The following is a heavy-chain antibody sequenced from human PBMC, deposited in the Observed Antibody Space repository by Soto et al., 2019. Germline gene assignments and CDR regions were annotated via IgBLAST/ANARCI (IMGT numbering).Heavy chain of an antibody. J-gene: IGHJ6*02. CDR1: GFTFSSYA. CDR3: AKVSNPPLGYYEQYYYYYYGMDV. Sequence: GGSLRLSCAASGFTFSSYAMSWVRQAPGKGLEWVSAISGSGGSTYYADSVKGRFTISRDNSKNTLYLQMNSLRAEDTAVYYCAKVSNPPLGYYEQYYYYYYGMDVWGQGTTVTVSS. CDR2: ISGSGGST. D-gene: IGHD1-26*01. V-gene: IGHV3-23*01.